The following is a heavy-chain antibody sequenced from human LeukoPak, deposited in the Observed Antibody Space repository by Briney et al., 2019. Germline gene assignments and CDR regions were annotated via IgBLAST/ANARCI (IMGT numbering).Heavy chain of an antibody. D-gene: IGHD5-24*01. J-gene: IGHJ4*02. V-gene: IGHV3-53*01. CDR2: IYSGGTT. CDR3: AGGEMATVVDY. Sequence: GGSLRLSCAASGFTVSSNYMHWVRQAPGRGLEWVSIIYSGGTTYHEDSVKGRFTISRDTSKNTVYLQMNSLTAADTALYYFAGGEMATVVDYWGEGTLVTVSS. CDR1: GFTVSSNY.